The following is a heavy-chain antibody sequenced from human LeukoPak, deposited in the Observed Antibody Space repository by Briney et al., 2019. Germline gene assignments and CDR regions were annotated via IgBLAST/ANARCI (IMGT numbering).Heavy chain of an antibody. CDR2: IYYSGST. V-gene: IGHV4-59*01. D-gene: IGHD6-13*01. CDR1: GGSISSYY. Sequence: SETLSLTCSVSGGSISSYYWSWIRQPPGKGLEWIGYIYYSGSTNYNPSLKSRVTISVDTSKNQFSLKLSSVTAADTAVYYCAASPAGSSSSFFYYYMDVWGKGTTVTVSS. CDR3: AASPAGSSSSFFYYYMDV. J-gene: IGHJ6*03.